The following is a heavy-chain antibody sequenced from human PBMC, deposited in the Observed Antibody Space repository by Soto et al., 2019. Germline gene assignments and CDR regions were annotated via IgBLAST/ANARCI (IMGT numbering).Heavy chain of an antibody. CDR1: GFTFRNYA. Sequence: QSVGSLRLSCAAAGFTFRNYAMSWVRQAPGKGLEWVSAISRSGGTSYYADSVKGRFTISRDNAKNTLYLQMDNLRAEDTAVYYCARGDCSAAGCYIHYYYGMDVWGQGTTVTVSS. CDR3: ARGDCSAAGCYIHYYYGMDV. D-gene: IGHD2-2*02. J-gene: IGHJ6*02. CDR2: ISRSGGTS. V-gene: IGHV3-23*01.